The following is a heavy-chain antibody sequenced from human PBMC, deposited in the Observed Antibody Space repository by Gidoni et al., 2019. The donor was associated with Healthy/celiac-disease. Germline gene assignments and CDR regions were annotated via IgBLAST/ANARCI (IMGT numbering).Heavy chain of an antibody. CDR2: LYYSGST. D-gene: IGHD5-12*01. V-gene: IGHV4-39*01. CDR3: ARHWVRFNWFDP. J-gene: IGHJ5*02. Sequence: QLQLQESGAGLVKPSETLSLTCTVSGGSISSSSYDWGWIRQPPGKGLEWIGSLYYSGSTYYNPSLKSRFTISVDTSKNQFSLKLSSGTAADTAVYYCARHWVRFNWFDPWGQGTLVTVSS. CDR1: GGSISSSSYD.